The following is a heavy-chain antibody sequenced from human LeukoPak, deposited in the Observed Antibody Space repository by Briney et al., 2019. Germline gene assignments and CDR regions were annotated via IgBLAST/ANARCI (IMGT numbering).Heavy chain of an antibody. Sequence: PGGSLRLSCAASGFTFSSYEMNWVRQAPGKGLEWVSYISSSGSTIYYADSVKGRFTISRDNAKNSLYLQMNSLRAEDTAVYYCARFDYADYLAFDYWGQGTLVTVSP. CDR1: GFTFSSYE. D-gene: IGHD4-17*01. J-gene: IGHJ4*02. V-gene: IGHV3-48*03. CDR2: ISSSGSTI. CDR3: ARFDYADYLAFDY.